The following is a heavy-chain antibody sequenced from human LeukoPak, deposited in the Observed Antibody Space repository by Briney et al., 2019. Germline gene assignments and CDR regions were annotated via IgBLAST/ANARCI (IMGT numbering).Heavy chain of an antibody. Sequence: GGSLRLSCSASGFTFTNYGMSWVRQAPGKGLEWVAGISGNGDGQFYADSVEGRFTISRDISNNIWYLQMNSLRAEDTAVYYCAKGCQCPSGLSSWFDPRGQGTLVAVSS. V-gene: IGHV3-23*01. CDR1: GFTFTNYG. CDR3: AKGCQCPSGLSSWFDP. D-gene: IGHD1-14*01. CDR2: ISGNGDGQ. J-gene: IGHJ5*02.